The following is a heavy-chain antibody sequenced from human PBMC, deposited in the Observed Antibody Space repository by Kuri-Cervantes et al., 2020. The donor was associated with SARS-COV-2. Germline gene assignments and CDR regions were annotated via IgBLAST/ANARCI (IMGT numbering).Heavy chain of an antibody. V-gene: IGHV1-8*02. CDR3: ARGGVVPAAISPYWYFDL. J-gene: IGHJ2*01. D-gene: IGHD2-2*02. CDR1: GGTFSSYA. Sequence: ASVKVSCKASGGTFSSYAISWVRQATGQGLEWMGWMNPNSGNTGYAQKFQGRVTMTRNTSISTAYMELSSLRSEDTAVYYCARGGVVPAAISPYWYFDLWGRGTMVTVSS. CDR2: MNPNSGNT.